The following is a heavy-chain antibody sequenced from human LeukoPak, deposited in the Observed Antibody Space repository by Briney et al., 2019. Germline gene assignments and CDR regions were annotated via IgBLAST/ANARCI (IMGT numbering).Heavy chain of an antibody. D-gene: IGHD3-22*01. CDR2: IYYSGST. V-gene: IGHV4-31*03. CDR3: ALNYYDSSGYYPPDY. Sequence: SQTLSLTCTVSGGSISSGGYYRSWIRQHPGKGLEWIGYIYYSGSTYYYPSLKSRVTISVDTSKNQFSLKLSSVTAADTAVYYCALNYYDSSGYYPPDYWGQGTLVTVSS. J-gene: IGHJ4*02. CDR1: GGSISSGGYY.